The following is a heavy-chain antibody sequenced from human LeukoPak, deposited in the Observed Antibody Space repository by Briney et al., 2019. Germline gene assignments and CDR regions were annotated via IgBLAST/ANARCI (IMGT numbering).Heavy chain of an antibody. V-gene: IGHV3-30*02. Sequence: PGGSLRLSCAASGFTFSSYGMHWVRQAPGKGLEWVAFIRYDGSNKCYADSVKGRFTISRDNSTNMLYLQMNSLRGEETAVYYCAKVTSPYYYYMDVWGKGTTVTVSS. CDR3: AKVTSPYYYYMDV. J-gene: IGHJ6*03. CDR1: GFTFSSYG. CDR2: IRYDGSNK.